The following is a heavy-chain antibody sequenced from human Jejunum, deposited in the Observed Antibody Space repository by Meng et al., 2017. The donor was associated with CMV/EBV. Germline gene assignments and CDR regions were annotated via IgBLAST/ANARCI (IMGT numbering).Heavy chain of an antibody. CDR3: AKGEGRPHYYFDY. V-gene: IGHV3-53*01. Sequence: SGFTVNSIDLSWVRHAPGKGLEWVSTLFTGGSSFYRDSVEGRFVISRDTSKNTLYLQMNSLRPEDTAIYYCAKGEGRPHYYFDYWGQGTLVTVSS. D-gene: IGHD1-26*01. CDR2: LFTGGSS. CDR1: GFTVNSID. J-gene: IGHJ4*02.